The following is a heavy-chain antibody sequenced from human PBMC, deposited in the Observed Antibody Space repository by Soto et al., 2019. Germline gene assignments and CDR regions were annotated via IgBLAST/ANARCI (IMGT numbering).Heavy chain of an antibody. CDR1: GDTFTTYD. J-gene: IGHJ4*02. CDR2: INPNSGNI. D-gene: IGHD3-10*01. V-gene: IGHV1-8*01. CDR3: ARGRASGSYYLLAY. Sequence: ASVKISCKASGDTFTTYDINWVRQATGHGLEWMGWINPNSGNIGYAQRFQGRVTMTRDTAIRTAYMEVSSLRSDDTAVYYCARGRASGSYYLLAYWGQGTLVTVS.